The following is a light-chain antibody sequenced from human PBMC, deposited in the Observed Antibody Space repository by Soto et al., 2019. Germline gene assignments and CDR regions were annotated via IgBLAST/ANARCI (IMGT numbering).Light chain of an antibody. Sequence: EVVMTQSPATLSLSPEERATLSCRSSQRVSSNLAWYQQKPGQAPRLLIYGASTRATGIPARFSGSGSGTDFTLTISSLEPEDCAGYYSQQYGSSSITFGDGTRLE. J-gene: IGKJ5*01. CDR3: QQYGSSSIT. CDR2: GAS. V-gene: IGKV3-20*01. CDR1: QRVSSN.